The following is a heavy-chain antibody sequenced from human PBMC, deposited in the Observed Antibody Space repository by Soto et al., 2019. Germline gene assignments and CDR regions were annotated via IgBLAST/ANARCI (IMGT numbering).Heavy chain of an antibody. CDR2: VKSDGSST. J-gene: IGHJ4*02. V-gene: IGHV3-74*01. CDR1: GFTFSNYG. CDR3: ARDNWNSY. Sequence: GGSLRLSCAASGFTFSNYGMHWVRQGPGKGLVWVARVKSDGSSTSYADSVKGRFTISRDNAKNTLYLQMNSLRVEDTAVYYCARDNWNSYWGQGTLVTVSS. D-gene: IGHD1-1*01.